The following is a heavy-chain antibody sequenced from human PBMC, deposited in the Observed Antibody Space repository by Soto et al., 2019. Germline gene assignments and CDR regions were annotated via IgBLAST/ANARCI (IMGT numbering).Heavy chain of an antibody. CDR3: ARGRGGSNYYYYMDV. CDR2: INHSGSI. J-gene: IGHJ6*03. D-gene: IGHD3-16*01. CDR1: GGSFSGYY. V-gene: IGHV4-34*01. Sequence: SETLSLTCAVYGGSFSGYYWSWIRQPTGKGLEWIAEINHSGSINYNPSLKSRVTISVDTSKNQFALKLTSVTAADTAVYYCARGRGGSNYYYYMDVWGKGTTVTVSS.